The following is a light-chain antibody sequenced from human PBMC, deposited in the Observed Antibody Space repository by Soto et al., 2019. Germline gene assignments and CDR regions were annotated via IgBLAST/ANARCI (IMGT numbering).Light chain of an antibody. CDR2: LGS. Sequence: IVMTQSPVSLPVTPGEPASISCKSSQSLLHSDGYKYLDWYVQKAGQSPQLLIYLGSHRASGVPDRISGSGSGTDFILKISKVEADDVGAYYCMQTVQTPFTFGPGTKVDIE. CDR1: QSLLHSDGYKY. J-gene: IGKJ3*01. V-gene: IGKV2-28*01. CDR3: MQTVQTPFT.